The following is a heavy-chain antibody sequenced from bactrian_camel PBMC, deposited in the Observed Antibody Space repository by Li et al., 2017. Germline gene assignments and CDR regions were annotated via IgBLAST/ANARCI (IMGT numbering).Heavy chain of an antibody. CDR3: AADDSPTGAVC. D-gene: IGHD4*01. CDR1: GSAISSRC. J-gene: IGHJ4*01. Sequence: HVQLVESGGGSVQPGGSLRLSCAASGSAISSRCMGWFRQAPGKEREGVAAISASGRSTYYADFVKGRFTISRDNAKNTVYLQMNSLKPEDTAVYYCAADDSPTGAVCRGQGTQVTVS. CDR2: ISASGRST. V-gene: IGHV3-3*01.